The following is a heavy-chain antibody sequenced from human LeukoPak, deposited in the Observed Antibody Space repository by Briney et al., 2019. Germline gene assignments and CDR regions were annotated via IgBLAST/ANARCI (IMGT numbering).Heavy chain of an antibody. CDR3: ASSYYYDSSGYYQTFDY. Sequence: SETLSLTCTVSGGSISSGGSYWSWIRQHPGKGLEWIGYIYYSGSTYYTPSLKSRVTISVATSKNQFSLKLSSVTAADTAVYYCASSYYYDSSGYYQTFDYWGQGTLVTVSS. V-gene: IGHV4-31*03. D-gene: IGHD3-22*01. CDR2: IYYSGST. CDR1: GGSISSGGSY. J-gene: IGHJ4*02.